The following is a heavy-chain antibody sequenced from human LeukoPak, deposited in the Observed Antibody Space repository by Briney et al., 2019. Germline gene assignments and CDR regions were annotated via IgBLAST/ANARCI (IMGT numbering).Heavy chain of an antibody. CDR3: TKGDGGWYPIDY. D-gene: IGHD6-19*01. J-gene: IGHJ4*02. CDR2: INENAANT. CDR1: GFTFSNYG. Sequence: HTGGSLRLSCAASGFTFSNYGISWVRQAPGKGLEWVSTINENAANTHYADSVKGRFTISRDNSKNTLLLQMNSLRADDTALYYCTKGDGGWYPIDYWGQGTLVIVSS. V-gene: IGHV3-23*01.